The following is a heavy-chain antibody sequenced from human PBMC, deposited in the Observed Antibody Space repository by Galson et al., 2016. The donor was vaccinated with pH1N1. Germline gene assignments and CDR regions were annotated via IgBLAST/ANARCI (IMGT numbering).Heavy chain of an antibody. J-gene: IGHJ6*03. CDR3: AKSSSNSAFNYYLDV. V-gene: IGHV3-23*01. D-gene: IGHD4-11*01. CDR1: GFTFSNFG. CDR2: ISGSGLST. Sequence: SLRLSCAASGFTFSNFGMTWVRQAPGKGLEWVSSISGSGLSTYYADSVKGRFTISRDHSKNTLHLLMNSLRAEDTAVYYCAKSSSNSAFNYYLDVWGKGTAVTVSS.